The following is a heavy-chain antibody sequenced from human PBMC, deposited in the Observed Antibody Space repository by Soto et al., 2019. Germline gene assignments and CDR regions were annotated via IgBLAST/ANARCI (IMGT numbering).Heavy chain of an antibody. CDR3: ARAGLYSSSWSDAFYI. Sequence: ASVKVSCKASGYTLTGYYMDWVRQAPGQGLEWMGWINPNSGGTNYAQKFQGWVTMTRDTSISTAYMELSRLRSDDTAVYYCARAGLYSSSWSDAFYIWGQGTMVTVSS. J-gene: IGHJ3*02. D-gene: IGHD6-13*01. CDR1: GYTLTGYY. V-gene: IGHV1-2*04. CDR2: INPNSGGT.